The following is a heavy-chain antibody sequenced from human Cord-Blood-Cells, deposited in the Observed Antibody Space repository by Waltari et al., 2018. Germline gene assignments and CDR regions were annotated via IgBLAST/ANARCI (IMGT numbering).Heavy chain of an antibody. V-gene: IGHV4-34*01. CDR1: GGSFSGYY. CDR3: AALHIVATTTLDY. CDR2: INHSGST. D-gene: IGHD5-12*01. Sequence: QVQLQQWGAGLLKPSETLSLTCAVYGGSFSGYYWSWIRQPPGKGLEWIGEINHSGSTNNTPSLKSRVTISVDTSKNQFSLKLSSVTAADTAVYYCAALHIVATTTLDYWGQGTLVTVSS. J-gene: IGHJ4*02.